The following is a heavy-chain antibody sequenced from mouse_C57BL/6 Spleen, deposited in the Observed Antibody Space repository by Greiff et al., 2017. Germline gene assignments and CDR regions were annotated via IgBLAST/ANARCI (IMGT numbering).Heavy chain of an antibody. V-gene: IGHV7-3*01. Sequence: EVQLVESGGGLVQPGGSLSLSCAASGFTFTDYYMSWVRQPPGKALEWLGFIRNKANGYTTEYSASVKGRFTITRDNSQSILYLQMKALRAEDSATYYCARSYDGYALWYFDVWGTGTTVTVSS. CDR2: IRNKANGYTT. D-gene: IGHD2-9*01. CDR1: GFTFTDYY. CDR3: ARSYDGYALWYFDV. J-gene: IGHJ1*03.